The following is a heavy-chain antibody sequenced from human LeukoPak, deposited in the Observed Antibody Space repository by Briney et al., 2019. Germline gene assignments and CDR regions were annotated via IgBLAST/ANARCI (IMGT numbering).Heavy chain of an antibody. V-gene: IGHV1-46*01. CDR3: ARRGDPRLMVYANSYGMDV. J-gene: IGHJ6*02. CDR1: GYTFTSYY. Sequence: ASVKVSFKASGYTFTSYYMHWVRQAPGQGLEWMGIINPSGGSTSYAQKFQGRVTMTRDTSTSTVYMELSSLRSEDTAVYYCARRGDPRLMVYANSYGMDVWGQGTTVTVSS. D-gene: IGHD2-8*01. CDR2: INPSGGST.